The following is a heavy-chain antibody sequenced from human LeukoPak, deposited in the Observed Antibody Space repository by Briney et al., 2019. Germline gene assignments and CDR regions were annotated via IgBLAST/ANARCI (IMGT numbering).Heavy chain of an antibody. CDR1: GDSISSDSYY. Sequence: SQTLSLTCTVSGDSISSDSYYWSWIRQPAGKGLEWIGRIYTSGNTNYNPSLESRVTISIHTSKNQFSLTLSSVTAADTAVYYCGRSMVWGIITGVLDYWGQGTLVTVSS. CDR3: GRSMVWGIITGVLDY. V-gene: IGHV4-61*02. D-gene: IGHD3-10*01. CDR2: IYTSGNT. J-gene: IGHJ4*02.